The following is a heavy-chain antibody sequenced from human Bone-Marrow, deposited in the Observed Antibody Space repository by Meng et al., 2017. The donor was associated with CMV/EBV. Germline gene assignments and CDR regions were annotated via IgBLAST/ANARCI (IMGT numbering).Heavy chain of an antibody. CDR1: EGTFSNYT. D-gene: IGHD2-2*02. CDR2: IIPFFGTT. J-gene: IGHJ6*02. Sequence: SVKVSCKAPEGTFSNYTINWVRQAPGQGLEWMGGIIPFFGTTDYAQRFQGRVTITADESTSTAYMELSSLRSEDTAVYYCAREGIEFYTPNSIYHYCGMDVWGQGTTVPVSS. V-gene: IGHV1-69*13. CDR3: AREGIEFYTPNSIYHYCGMDV.